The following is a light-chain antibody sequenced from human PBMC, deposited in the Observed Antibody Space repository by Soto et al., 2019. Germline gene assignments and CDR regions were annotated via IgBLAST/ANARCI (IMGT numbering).Light chain of an antibody. CDR1: QSVGTY. CDR2: DAS. CDR3: QQRYNWPNT. V-gene: IGKV3-11*01. Sequence: EIVLTQSPATLSLSPGERATLSCRASQSVGTYLAWYQHNPGQAPRLLIYDASNRATGITARFSGSGSGADFTLTISRPEPEDFAVYYCQQRYNWPNTFGQGPKLEIK. J-gene: IGKJ2*01.